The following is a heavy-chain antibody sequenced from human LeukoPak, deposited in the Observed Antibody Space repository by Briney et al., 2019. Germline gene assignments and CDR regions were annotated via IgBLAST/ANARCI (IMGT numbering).Heavy chain of an antibody. CDR3: AKRHGGLESVEYYFDY. D-gene: IGHD1-1*01. CDR1: GFTFSSYA. CDR2: IYSGGST. Sequence: GGSLRLSCAASGFTFSSYAMSWVRQAPGKGLEWVSVIYSGGSTYYADSVKGRFTISRDNSKNTLYLQMNSLRAEDTAVYYCAKRHGGLESVEYYFDYWGQGTLVTVSS. V-gene: IGHV3-23*03. J-gene: IGHJ4*02.